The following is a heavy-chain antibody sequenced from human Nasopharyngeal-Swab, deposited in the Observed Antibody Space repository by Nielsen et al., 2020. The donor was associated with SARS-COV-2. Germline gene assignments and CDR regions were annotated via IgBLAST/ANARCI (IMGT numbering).Heavy chain of an antibody. D-gene: IGHD6-19*01. CDR3: TARSYYFDY. CDR2: IKSKTDGGTT. V-gene: IGHV3-15*01. Sequence: GESLKISCAASGFTFSNAWMSWVRQAPGKGLEWVGRIKSKTDGGTTDYAAPVKGRFTISRDDSKNTLYLQMNSLKTEGTAVYYCTARSYYFDYWGQGTLVTVSS. J-gene: IGHJ4*02. CDR1: GFTFSNAW.